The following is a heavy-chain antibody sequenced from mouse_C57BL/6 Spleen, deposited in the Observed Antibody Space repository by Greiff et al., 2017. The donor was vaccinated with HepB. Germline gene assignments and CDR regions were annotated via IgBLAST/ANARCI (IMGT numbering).Heavy chain of an antibody. D-gene: IGHD3-1*01. CDR1: GYTFTSYW. V-gene: IGHV1-55*01. CDR3: ARIGGHFSMDY. CDR2: IYPGSGST. Sequence: QVQLQQPGAELVKPGASVKMSCKASGYTFTSYWITWVKQRPGQGLEWIGDIYPGSGSTNYNEKFKSKATLTVDTSSSTAYMQLRSLTSEDSAVYYCARIGGHFSMDYWGQGTSVTVSS. J-gene: IGHJ4*01.